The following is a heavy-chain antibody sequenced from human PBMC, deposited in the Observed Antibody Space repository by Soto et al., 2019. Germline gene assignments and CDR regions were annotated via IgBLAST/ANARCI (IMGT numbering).Heavy chain of an antibody. J-gene: IGHJ4*02. CDR1: GGTFSSYA. CDR2: IIPIFGTA. Sequence: QVQLVQSGAEVKKPGSSVKVSCKASGGTFSSYAISWVRQAPGQGLEWMGGIIPIFGTANYAQKFQGRVTITADESTSTADMELSSLRSEDTAVYYCARGGIAAAEYYFDYWGQGTLVTVSS. D-gene: IGHD6-13*01. V-gene: IGHV1-69*12. CDR3: ARGGIAAAEYYFDY.